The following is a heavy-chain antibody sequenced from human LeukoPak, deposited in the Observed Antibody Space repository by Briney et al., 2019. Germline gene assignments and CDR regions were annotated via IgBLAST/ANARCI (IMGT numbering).Heavy chain of an antibody. CDR2: ISYDGSNK. CDR1: GFIFSNYA. D-gene: IGHD2-2*01. Sequence: PERSLRLSCAASGFIFSNYAIHWVRQAPGKGLEWVAVISYDGSNKYYADSVKGRFTISRDIPKNTLYLQMNSLRAEDTAVYYCARECCSSISCYVDYWGQGTLVTVSS. V-gene: IGHV3-30*04. CDR3: ARECCSSISCYVDY. J-gene: IGHJ4*02.